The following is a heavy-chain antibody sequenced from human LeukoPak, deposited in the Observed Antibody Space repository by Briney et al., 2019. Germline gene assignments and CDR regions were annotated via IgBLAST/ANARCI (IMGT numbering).Heavy chain of an antibody. D-gene: IGHD5-18*01. Sequence: SVKVSCKASGGTFSSYAISWVRQAPGQGLEWMGGIIPIFGTANYAQEFQGRVTITADESTSTAYMELSSLRSEDTAVYYCARDALRGYSYGLTIDYWGQGTLVTVSS. CDR1: GGTFSSYA. J-gene: IGHJ4*02. CDR3: ARDALRGYSYGLTIDY. CDR2: IIPIFGTA. V-gene: IGHV1-69*01.